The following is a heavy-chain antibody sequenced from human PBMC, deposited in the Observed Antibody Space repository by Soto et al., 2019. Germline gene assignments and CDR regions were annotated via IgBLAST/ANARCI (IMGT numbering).Heavy chain of an antibody. Sequence: QVHVVESGGGVVQPGTSLRLSCMASGFSFFNYGFAWICQAPGKGLEWVAVVTYDSSEKYYADSVKGRFTISRDNSKNTGYLQMDSLPHNDSALYYCGKAGGSELRYFDWPEVGVWGQGTLVTVSS. CDR3: GKAGGSELRYFDWPEVGV. CDR1: GFSFFNYG. CDR2: VTYDSSEK. J-gene: IGHJ4*02. D-gene: IGHD3-9*01. V-gene: IGHV3-30*18.